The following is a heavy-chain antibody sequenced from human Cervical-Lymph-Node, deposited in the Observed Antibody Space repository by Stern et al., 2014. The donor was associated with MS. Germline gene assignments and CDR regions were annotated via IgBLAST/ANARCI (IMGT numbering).Heavy chain of an antibody. CDR2: IYPGDSDT. CDR1: GYSFTSYW. J-gene: IGHJ4*02. D-gene: IGHD5-24*01. V-gene: IGHV5-51*01. Sequence: MQLVQSGAEVKKPGESLKISCKGSGYSFTSYWIGWVRQMPGKGLEWMGIIYPGDSDTRYSPSFQGQVTISADKSISTAYLQWSSLKASDTAMYYCARHRVEMATIWYFDYWGQGTLVTVSS. CDR3: ARHRVEMATIWYFDY.